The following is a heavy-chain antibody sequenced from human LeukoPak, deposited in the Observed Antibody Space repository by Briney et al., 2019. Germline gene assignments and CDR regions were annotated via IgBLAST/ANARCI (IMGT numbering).Heavy chain of an antibody. J-gene: IGHJ4*02. V-gene: IGHV4-39*01. CDR1: GGSISSSSYY. D-gene: IGHD5-12*01. CDR2: IYYSGST. Sequence: SETLSLTCTVSGGSISSSSYYWGWIRQPPGKGLEWIGSIYYSGSTYYNPSLKSRVTISVDTSKNQFSLKLSSVTAADTAVYYCARQGYSGYDSSDWGQGTLVTVSS. CDR3: ARQGYSGYDSSD.